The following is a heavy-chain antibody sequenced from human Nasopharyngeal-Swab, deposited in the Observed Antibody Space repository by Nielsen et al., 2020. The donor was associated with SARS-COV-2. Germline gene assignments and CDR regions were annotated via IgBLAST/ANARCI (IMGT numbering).Heavy chain of an antibody. D-gene: IGHD3-10*01. CDR1: GFTVSSNY. CDR3: ARSAMVRGPGMDV. J-gene: IGHJ6*02. CDR2: IYSDGST. Sequence: GESLKISCAASGFTVSSNYMSWVRQAPGKGLEWVSVIYSDGSTYYADSVKGRFTISRHNSKNTLYLQMNSLRAEDTAVYYCARSAMVRGPGMDVWGQGTTVTVSS. V-gene: IGHV3-53*04.